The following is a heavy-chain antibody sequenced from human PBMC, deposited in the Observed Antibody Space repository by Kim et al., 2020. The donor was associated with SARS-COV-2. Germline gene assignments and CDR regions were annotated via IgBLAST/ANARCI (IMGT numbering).Heavy chain of an antibody. D-gene: IGHD2-2*01. CDR2: ISSSGDDI. J-gene: IGHJ5*02. V-gene: IGHV3-11*01. CDR3: GAGYCSSTSCHP. Sequence: GGSLRLSCAASGLTFSDYYMSWIRQAPGKGLEWLSYISSSGDDIYYADSVKGRFTISRDNAKNSLYLQMNSLRAEDTAVYFCGAGYCSSTSCHPWGRGTL. CDR1: GLTFSDYY.